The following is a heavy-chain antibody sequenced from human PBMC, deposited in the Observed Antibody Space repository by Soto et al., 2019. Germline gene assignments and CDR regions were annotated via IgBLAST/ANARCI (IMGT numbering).Heavy chain of an antibody. CDR3: ARGQSGYGSGWSPNDY. CDR1: GYTFSSYE. D-gene: IGHD6-19*01. V-gene: IGHV1-8*01. J-gene: IGHJ4*02. CDR2: MNPNSGNT. Sequence: QVQLVQSGAEVKKPGASVKVSCKASGYTFSSYEINWVRQATGQGLEWMGWMNPNSGNTGYAQKFQGRVSMTRNTSISTAYMELSSLRSEDTAVYYRARGQSGYGSGWSPNDYWGQGTLVTVSS.